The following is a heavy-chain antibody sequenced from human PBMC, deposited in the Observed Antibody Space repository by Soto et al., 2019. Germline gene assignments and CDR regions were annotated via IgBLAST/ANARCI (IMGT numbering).Heavy chain of an antibody. V-gene: IGHV3-30*18. J-gene: IGHJ6*02. D-gene: IGHD3-10*01. CDR3: AKEISGSYSHNYYYGMDV. CDR2: ICYDGSNK. Sequence: QVQLVESGGGVVQPGRSLRLSCAASGFTFSSYGMHWVRQAPGKGLEWVAVICYDGSNKYYADSVKGRFTISRDNSKNSLYLQMNSLGAEDTAVYYCAKEISGSYSHNYYYGMDVWCQGTTVTVSS. CDR1: GFTFSSYG.